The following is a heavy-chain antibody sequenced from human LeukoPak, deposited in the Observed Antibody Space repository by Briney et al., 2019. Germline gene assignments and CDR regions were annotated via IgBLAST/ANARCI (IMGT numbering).Heavy chain of an antibody. CDR3: ARDRSFGGSTSDT. D-gene: IGHD3-16*01. CDR2: IWYDGSNK. CDR1: GFTFSSYG. V-gene: IGHV3-33*01. Sequence: GRSLRLSCAASGFTFSSYGMHGVRQAPGKGLEWVAVIWYDGSNKYYADSVKGRFTISRDNSKNALYLQMNSLRAEDTAVYYCARDRSFGGSTSDTWGQGTMVTVSS. J-gene: IGHJ3*02.